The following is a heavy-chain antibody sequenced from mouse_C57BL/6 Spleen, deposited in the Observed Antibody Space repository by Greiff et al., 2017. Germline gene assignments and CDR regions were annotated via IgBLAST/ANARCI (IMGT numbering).Heavy chain of an antibody. Sequence: QVQLQQSGAELVRPGASVTLSCKASGYTFTDYEMHWVKQTPVHGLEWIGAIDPETGGTAYNQKFKGKAILTADKSSSTAYMELRSLTSEDSAVYYCTPIYLYAMDYWGQGTSVTVSS. CDR3: TPIYLYAMDY. D-gene: IGHD5-5*01. CDR1: GYTFTDYE. CDR2: IDPETGGT. J-gene: IGHJ4*01. V-gene: IGHV1-15*01.